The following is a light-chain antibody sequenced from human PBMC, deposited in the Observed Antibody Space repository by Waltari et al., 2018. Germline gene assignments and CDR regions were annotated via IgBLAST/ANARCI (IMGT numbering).Light chain of an antibody. Sequence: QTVVTQEPSFSVSPGGTVTLTCGLSSGSVSTNSYPPWYQQTPGQAPRTLIYTTTTRSSGVPDRFSGSILGNKAALTITGAQADDESDYYCVLYMGSGIWVFGGGTKLTVL. V-gene: IGLV8-61*01. J-gene: IGLJ3*02. CDR2: TTT. CDR3: VLYMGSGIWV. CDR1: SGSVSTNSY.